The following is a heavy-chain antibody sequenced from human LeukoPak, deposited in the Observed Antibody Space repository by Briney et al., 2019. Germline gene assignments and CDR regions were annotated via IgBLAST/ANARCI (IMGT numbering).Heavy chain of an antibody. CDR1: GFTFSNYA. CDR3: AKVDCGAPGCRRFDL. J-gene: IGHJ2*01. Sequence: GGSLRLSCASSGFTFSNYAMNWVRQAPGKGLEWVSGITDSGANTYYADSVKGRFTISRDNSKNTLFLEMNRLRADDTAVYYCAKVDCGAPGCRRFDLWGRGTLVTVSS. D-gene: IGHD2-21*01. V-gene: IGHV3-23*01. CDR2: ITDSGANT.